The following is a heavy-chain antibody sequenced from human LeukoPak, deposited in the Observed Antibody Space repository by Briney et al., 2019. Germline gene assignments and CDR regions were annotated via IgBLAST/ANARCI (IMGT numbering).Heavy chain of an antibody. Sequence: GGSLRLSCADSGFTFSNYAMHWVRQAPGQGLEWVAVISYDGSNKYYADSVKGRFTISRDNSKNTLYLQMNSLRAEDTAVYYCAKDERPTLRYFDWLCDYWGQGTLVTVSS. D-gene: IGHD3-9*01. CDR3: AKDERPTLRYFDWLCDY. CDR1: GFTFSNYA. J-gene: IGHJ4*02. V-gene: IGHV3-30*04. CDR2: ISYDGSNK.